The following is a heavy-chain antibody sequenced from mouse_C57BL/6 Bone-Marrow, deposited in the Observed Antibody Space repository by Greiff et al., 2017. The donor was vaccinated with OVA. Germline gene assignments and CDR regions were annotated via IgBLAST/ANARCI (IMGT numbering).Heavy chain of an antibody. CDR1: GFTFNTYA. CDR2: IRSKSSNYAT. J-gene: IGHJ4*01. D-gene: IGHD1-1*01. Sequence: EVKLVESGGGLVQPKGSLKLSCAASGFTFNTYAMHWVRQAPGKGLEWVARIRSKSSNYATYYADSVKDRFTIPRDDSQSMLYLQMNNLKTEDTAMYYCVRRGAYYYGSSYVGAMDYWGQGTSVTVSS. CDR3: VRRGAYYYGSSYVGAMDY. V-gene: IGHV10-3*01.